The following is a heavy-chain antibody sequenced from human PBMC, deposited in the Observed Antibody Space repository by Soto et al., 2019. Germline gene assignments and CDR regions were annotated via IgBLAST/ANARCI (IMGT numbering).Heavy chain of an antibody. CDR1: GGSISSGGYY. CDR3: ASMVRGVIAY. CDR2: IYYSGST. Sequence: SETLSLTCTVSGGSISSGGYYWSWIRQHPGKGLEWIGYIYYSGSTYYNPSLKSRVTISVDTSKNQFSLKLSSVTAADTAVYYCASMVRGVIAYWGQGTLVTVSS. J-gene: IGHJ4*02. D-gene: IGHD3-10*01. V-gene: IGHV4-31*03.